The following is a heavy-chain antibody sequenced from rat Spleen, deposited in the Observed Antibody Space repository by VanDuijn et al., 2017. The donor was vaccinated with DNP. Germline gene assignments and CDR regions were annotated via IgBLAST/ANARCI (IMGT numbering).Heavy chain of an antibody. Sequence: EVQLVQSGGGLVQPGRSLKLSCAASGFTFSNYGMAWVRQAPTKGLEWVASITNSGGSTYYRDSVKGRFTISRDNAKSTLYLQMDSLRSEDTATYYCAIPPDYWGQGVMVTVSS. CDR1: GFTFSNYG. J-gene: IGHJ2*01. CDR3: AIPPDY. CDR2: ITNSGGST. V-gene: IGHV5S13*01.